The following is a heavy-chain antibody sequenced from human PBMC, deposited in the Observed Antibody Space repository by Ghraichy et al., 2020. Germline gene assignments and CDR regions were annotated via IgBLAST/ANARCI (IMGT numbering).Heavy chain of an antibody. D-gene: IGHD6-13*01. CDR3: ATRAAAGTFDY. J-gene: IGHJ4*02. V-gene: IGHV4-59*01. Sequence: SQTLSLTCTVSGGSISSYYWSWIRQPPGKGLEWIGYIYYSGSTNYNPSLKSRVTISVDTSKNQFSLKLSSVTAADTAVYYCATRAAAGTFDYWGQGTLVTVSS. CDR1: GGSISSYY. CDR2: IYYSGST.